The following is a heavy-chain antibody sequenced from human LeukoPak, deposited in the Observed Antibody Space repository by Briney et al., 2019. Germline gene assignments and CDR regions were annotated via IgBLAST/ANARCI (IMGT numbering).Heavy chain of an antibody. CDR3: GKGRYYQDTIEALEI. J-gene: IGHJ3*02. V-gene: IGHV3-23*01. D-gene: IGHD3-22*01. CDR1: GFTFSSYA. CDR2: ISGSGSST. Sequence: PGGSLRLSCAASGFTFSSYAMTWVRQAPGKGLEWVSGISGSGSSTYYADSVKGQFTISRDNSKNTLYLQMNSLRAEDTAVYHCGKGRYYQDTIEALEIWRQGPMVTVPS.